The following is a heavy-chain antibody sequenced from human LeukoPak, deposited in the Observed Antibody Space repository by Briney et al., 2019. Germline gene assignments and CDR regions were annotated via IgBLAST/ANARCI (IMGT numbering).Heavy chain of an antibody. CDR1: GFTFSSYG. V-gene: IGHV3-30*02. CDR3: AKDPVVRGVIRAGFDY. D-gene: IGHD3-10*01. Sequence: PGGSLRLSCAASGFTFSSYGMHWVRQAPGKGLEWVAFIRYDGSNKYYADSVEGRFTISRDNSKNTLYLQMNSLRAEDTAVYYCAKDPVVRGVIRAGFDYWGQGTLVTVSS. CDR2: IRYDGSNK. J-gene: IGHJ4*02.